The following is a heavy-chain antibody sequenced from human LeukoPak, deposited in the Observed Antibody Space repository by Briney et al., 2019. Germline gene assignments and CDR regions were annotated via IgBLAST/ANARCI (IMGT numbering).Heavy chain of an antibody. D-gene: IGHD3-10*01. CDR1: GFTFSSYW. CDR3: ARGGYYYGSGSSRNRGGGDY. J-gene: IGHJ4*02. CDR2: IKQDGSEK. Sequence: GGSLRLSCAASGFTFSSYWMSWVRQAPGKGLEWVANIKQDGSEKYYVDSVKGRFTISRDNAKNSLYLQMNSLRAEDTAVYYCARGGYYYGSGSSRNRGGGDYWGQGTLVTVSS. V-gene: IGHV3-7*01.